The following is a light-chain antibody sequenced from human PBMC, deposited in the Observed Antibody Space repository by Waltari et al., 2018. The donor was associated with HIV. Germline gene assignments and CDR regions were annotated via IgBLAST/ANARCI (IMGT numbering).Light chain of an antibody. J-gene: IGKJ1*01. V-gene: IGKV1-39*01. CDR3: QQSYSTPRT. CDR2: AAS. CDR1: QSISIY. Sequence: DIQMNQSPSSLSASVGDRVSITCRESQSISIYLNWYQQRPGKAPKLLIYAASSLQSGVPSRFSGSGSGTDFTLTISSLQPEDFATYYCQQSYSTPRTFGQGTKVEIK.